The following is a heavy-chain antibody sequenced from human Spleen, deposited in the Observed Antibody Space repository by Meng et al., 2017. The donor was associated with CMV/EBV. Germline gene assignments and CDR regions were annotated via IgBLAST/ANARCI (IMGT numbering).Heavy chain of an antibody. D-gene: IGHD6-13*01. Sequence: SGYTFTSYGISCVRQAPRQGLEWMGWISAYNGNTNYAQKLQGRVTMTTDTSTSTAYMELRSLGSDDTAVYYCARDYEYSSSWYYWFDPWGQGTLVTVSS. CDR2: ISAYNGNT. CDR3: ARDYEYSSSWYYWFDP. V-gene: IGHV1-18*01. J-gene: IGHJ5*02. CDR1: GYTFTSYG.